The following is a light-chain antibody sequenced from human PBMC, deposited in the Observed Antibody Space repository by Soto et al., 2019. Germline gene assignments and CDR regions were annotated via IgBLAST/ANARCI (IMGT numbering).Light chain of an antibody. V-gene: IGKV3-15*01. Sequence: EIVMTQSPDTLSVSPGERATLSCRASQSVSSNLDWYQQKPGQAPRLLIFGASTRATGIPARFSGSGSGTEFTLTISSLQSEDFAVYHCQQYNNWPYTFGQGTTLEIK. J-gene: IGKJ2*01. CDR1: QSVSSN. CDR3: QQYNNWPYT. CDR2: GAS.